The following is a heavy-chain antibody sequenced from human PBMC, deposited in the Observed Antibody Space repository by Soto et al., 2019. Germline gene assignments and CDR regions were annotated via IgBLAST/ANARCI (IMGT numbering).Heavy chain of an antibody. CDR2: INPNSGDT. J-gene: IGHJ4*02. Sequence: QVQLVQSGAEVRKPGASVKVSCKASGYTFTAYFLHWVRQAPGQGLEWMGWINPNSGDTKSAQNFQARVTMTRDTSIGTVYMEVTRLRSDDTAFYYCARDATRIAARPCDYWGQGRLVTVSS. D-gene: IGHD6-6*01. CDR1: GYTFTAYF. CDR3: ARDATRIAARPCDY. V-gene: IGHV1-2*02.